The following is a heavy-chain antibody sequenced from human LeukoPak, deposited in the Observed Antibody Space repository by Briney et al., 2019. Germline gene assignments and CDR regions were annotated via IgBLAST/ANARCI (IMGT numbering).Heavy chain of an antibody. J-gene: IGHJ6*03. Sequence: GGSLRLSCAASGFTFSSYWMTWVRQAPGKGLEWVSAISGSGGSTYYADSVKGRFTISRDNSKNTLYLQMNSLRAEDTAVYYCAREGCSGGSCYFPHYYYYMDVWGKGTTVTVSS. CDR3: AREGCSGGSCYFPHYYYYMDV. CDR1: GFTFSSYW. V-gene: IGHV3-23*01. D-gene: IGHD2-15*01. CDR2: ISGSGGST.